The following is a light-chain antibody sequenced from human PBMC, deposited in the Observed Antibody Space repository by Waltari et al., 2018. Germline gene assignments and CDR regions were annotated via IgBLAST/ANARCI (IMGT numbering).Light chain of an antibody. Sequence: DIVLTQSPDSLAVSLGERVTFNCKSSQSLLYSSNNRNYLAWYQQRAGQSPKLLIYGASTREMGVPGQFRGSGSGTDFTLTISSLQAEDVAIYYCQQYFTTPYTFGRGTKLEIK. CDR1: QSLLYSSNNRNY. CDR3: QQYFTTPYT. J-gene: IGKJ2*01. V-gene: IGKV4-1*01. CDR2: GAS.